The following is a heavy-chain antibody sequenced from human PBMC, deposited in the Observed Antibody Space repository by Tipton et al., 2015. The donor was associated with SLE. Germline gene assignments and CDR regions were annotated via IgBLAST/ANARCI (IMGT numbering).Heavy chain of an antibody. Sequence: TLSLTCTVSGGSISSGSYYWSWIRQPPGKRLEWIGEINHSGSTNYNPSLKSRVTISVDTSKNQFSLKLSSVTAADTAVYYCARGSGAYMDVWGKGTTVTVSS. J-gene: IGHJ6*03. CDR3: ARGSGAYMDV. D-gene: IGHD1-26*01. V-gene: IGHV4-39*07. CDR2: INHSGST. CDR1: GGSISSGSYY.